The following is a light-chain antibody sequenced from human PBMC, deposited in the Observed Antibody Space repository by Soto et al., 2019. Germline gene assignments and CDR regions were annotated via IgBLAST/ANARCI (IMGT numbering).Light chain of an antibody. CDR1: QSIRSSF. CDR3: HQYASSPRT. J-gene: IGKJ2*01. Sequence: EIVLTQSPGTLSLSPGERVTLSCRASQSIRSSFLAWYQQKPGQAPRLLIYGASNRATGIPGRFSGSGSGTDFTLTISRLEPEDFAVFYCHQYASSPRTFGQGTKLEIK. V-gene: IGKV3-20*01. CDR2: GAS.